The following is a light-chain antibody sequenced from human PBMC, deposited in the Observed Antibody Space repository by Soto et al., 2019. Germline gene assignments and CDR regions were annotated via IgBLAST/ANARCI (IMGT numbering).Light chain of an antibody. V-gene: IGKV3-20*01. CDR2: GAS. Sequence: EIVLTQSPGTLSLSPGERATLSCRASQSVSSSYLAWYQQKPGQAPRLLIYGASSRATGIAARFSGSGSGTAFTLTISRLEPEEFAVYYCQQYGSSRWTFGQGNKVEIK. J-gene: IGKJ1*01. CDR1: QSVSSSY. CDR3: QQYGSSRWT.